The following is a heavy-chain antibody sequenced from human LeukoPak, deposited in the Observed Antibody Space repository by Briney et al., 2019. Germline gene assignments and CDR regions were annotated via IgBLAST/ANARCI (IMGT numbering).Heavy chain of an antibody. CDR2: IWYDGSNK. Sequence: GGSLRLSCAASGFTFSSYGMHWVRQAPGKGLEWVAVIWYDGSNKYYADSVKGRFTISRDNSKNTLYLQMNSLRAEDTAVYYCARAARRTAGADYWGQGTLVTVSS. J-gene: IGHJ4*02. CDR1: GFTFSSYG. CDR3: ARAARRTAGADY. V-gene: IGHV3-33*01. D-gene: IGHD1-26*01.